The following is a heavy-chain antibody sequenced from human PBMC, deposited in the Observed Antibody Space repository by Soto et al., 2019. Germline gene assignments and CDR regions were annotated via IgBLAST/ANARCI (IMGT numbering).Heavy chain of an antibody. Sequence: PSETLSLTCSVSAGSVSGSSHYWNWIRQTPGKGLEWIGHIDYSGNTNYNPSLKSRVTISVDTSKTQFSLKLNSVTTADAAVYYCARDGREASGMDVWGQGTKVTVSS. CDR3: ARDGREASGMDV. CDR1: AGSVSGSSHY. D-gene: IGHD1-26*01. J-gene: IGHJ6*02. V-gene: IGHV4-61*01. CDR2: IDYSGNT.